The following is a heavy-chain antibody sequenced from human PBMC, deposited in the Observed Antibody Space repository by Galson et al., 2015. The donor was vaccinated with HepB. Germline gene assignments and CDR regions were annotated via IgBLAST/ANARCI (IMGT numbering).Heavy chain of an antibody. V-gene: IGHV3-33*01. D-gene: IGHD3-22*01. CDR1: GFTFSSYG. J-gene: IGHJ4*02. CDR3: TRGKVPKNDYDSSGYYCDY. CDR2: IWYDGSNK. Sequence: SLRLSCAASGFTFSSYGMHWVRQAPGKGLEWVAVIWYDGSNKYYADSVKGRFTISRDNSKNTLYLQMNSLRAEDTAVYYCTRGKVPKNDYDSSGYYCDYWGQGTLVTVSS.